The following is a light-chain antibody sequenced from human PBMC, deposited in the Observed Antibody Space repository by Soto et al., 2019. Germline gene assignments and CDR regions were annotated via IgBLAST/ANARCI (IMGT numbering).Light chain of an antibody. Sequence: DIQMTQSPSSLSASVGDRVTITCRASQSISSYLNWYQQKPGKAPKLLIYAASSLQSGVPSRFSGSGSGTDFPLTISSLQPEDFATYYCQQSYSTPQPTFGQGTKLEIK. CDR1: QSISSY. V-gene: IGKV1-39*01. CDR2: AAS. CDR3: QQSYSTPQPT. J-gene: IGKJ2*01.